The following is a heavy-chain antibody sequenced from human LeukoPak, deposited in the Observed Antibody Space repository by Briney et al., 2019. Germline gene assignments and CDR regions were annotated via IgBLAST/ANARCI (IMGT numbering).Heavy chain of an antibody. D-gene: IGHD3-3*01. CDR3: ARDRVLRQYYYYGMDV. CDR2: IIPILGIA. J-gene: IGHJ6*02. CDR1: GGTFSSYA. V-gene: IGHV1-69*04. Sequence: SVKVSCTASGGTFSSYAISWVRQAPGQGLEWMGRIIPILGIANYAQKFQGRVTITADKSTSTAYMELSSMRSEDTAVYCCARDRVLRQYYYYGMDVWGQGTTVTVSS.